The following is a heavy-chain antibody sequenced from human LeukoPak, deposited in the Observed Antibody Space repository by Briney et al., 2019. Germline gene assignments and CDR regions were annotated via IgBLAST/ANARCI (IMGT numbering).Heavy chain of an antibody. V-gene: IGHV4-39*01. CDR3: ASRPHNYYGSGRHYYFDY. J-gene: IGHJ4*02. Sequence: SETLSLTCTVSGGSISSSSYYWGWIRQPPGKRLEWIGSIYYSGSTYYNPSLKSRVTISVDTSKNQFSLKLSSVTAADTAVYYCASRPHNYYGSGRHYYFDYWGQGTLVTVSS. CDR2: IYYSGST. D-gene: IGHD3-10*01. CDR1: GGSISSSSYY.